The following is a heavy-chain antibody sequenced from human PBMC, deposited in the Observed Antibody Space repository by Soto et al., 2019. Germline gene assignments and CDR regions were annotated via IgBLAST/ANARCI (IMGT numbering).Heavy chain of an antibody. Sequence: SETLSLTCTVSGGSISSYYWSWIRQPPGKGLEWIGYIYYSGSTNYNPSLKSRVTISVDTSKNQFSLKLSSVTAADTAVYYCARGGYYGSGSYDSGYYYYGMDVWGQGTTVTVSS. J-gene: IGHJ6*02. CDR1: GGSISSYY. D-gene: IGHD3-10*01. CDR3: ARGGYYGSGSYDSGYYYYGMDV. V-gene: IGHV4-59*01. CDR2: IYYSGST.